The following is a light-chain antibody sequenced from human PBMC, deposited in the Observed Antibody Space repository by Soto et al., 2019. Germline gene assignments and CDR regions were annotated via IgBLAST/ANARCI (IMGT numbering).Light chain of an antibody. V-gene: IGLV2-14*01. J-gene: IGLJ1*01. CDR2: DVS. Sequence: QSVLTQPASVSGSPGQSITISCTGTYRDVGGYNYVAWYQQYPGKAPKLMIYDVSFRPSGVSNRFSGSKSDITASLTISGLQAEDEADYYCSSYTSSSSQVFGTGIKVTVL. CDR3: SSYTSSSSQV. CDR1: YRDVGGYNY.